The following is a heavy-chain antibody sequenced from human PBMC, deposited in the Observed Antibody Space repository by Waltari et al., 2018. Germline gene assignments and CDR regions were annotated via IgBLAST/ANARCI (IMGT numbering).Heavy chain of an antibody. CDR3: ARRDRGGSVSNYFDY. J-gene: IGHJ4*02. CDR1: GYSFTTYW. Sequence: DVQLAQSGAEVKKAGESLKISCKGSGYSFTTYWIGWVRQMPGKGLEWMGIIYPGDAYTSDSPPFQGQVTISVDKSITTAYLQWSSLKASDTAIYFCARRDRGGSVSNYFDYWGQGTLVTVSS. D-gene: IGHD3-10*01. CDR2: IYPGDAYT. V-gene: IGHV5-51*03.